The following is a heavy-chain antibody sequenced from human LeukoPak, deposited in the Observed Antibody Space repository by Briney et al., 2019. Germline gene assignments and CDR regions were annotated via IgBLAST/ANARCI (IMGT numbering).Heavy chain of an antibody. J-gene: IGHJ4*02. CDR3: AKGGGYSGYDHYFDY. D-gene: IGHD5-12*01. Sequence: PGGSLRLSCAASGFTFSSYGMHWVRQAPGKGLEWVSAISGSGGSTYYADSVKGRFTISRDNSKNTLYLQMNSLRAEDTAVYYCAKGGGYSGYDHYFDYWGQGTLVTVSS. V-gene: IGHV3-23*01. CDR1: GFTFSSYG. CDR2: ISGSGGST.